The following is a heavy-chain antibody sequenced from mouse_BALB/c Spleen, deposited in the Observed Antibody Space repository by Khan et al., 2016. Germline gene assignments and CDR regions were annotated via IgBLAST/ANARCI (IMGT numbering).Heavy chain of an antibody. J-gene: IGHJ3*01. CDR2: ISSGTTTI. CDR3: ARNYYDHTSWFAN. D-gene: IGHD2-4*01. V-gene: IGHV5-17*02. CDR1: GFTFSSFG. Sequence: EVELVESGGGLVQPGGSRKLSCAASGFTFSSFGMHWVRQAPEKGLEWVAYISSGTTTIYYADTVKGRFTISRDNPKSTLFLPMTSLRSEDTAMYYCARNYYDHTSWFANWGQGTLVTVSA.